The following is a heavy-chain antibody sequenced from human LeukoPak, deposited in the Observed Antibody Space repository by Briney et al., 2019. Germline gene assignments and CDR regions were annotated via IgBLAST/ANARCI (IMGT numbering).Heavy chain of an antibody. CDR2: INHSGST. CDR3: ARVYTARYYYYYMDV. J-gene: IGHJ6*03. CDR1: GGSFSGYY. V-gene: IGHV4-34*01. D-gene: IGHD5-18*01. Sequence: PSETLSLTCAVYGGSFSGYYRSWIRQPPGKGLEWIGEINHSGSTKYNPSLKSRVTISVDRSKNQFSLKLSSVTAADTAVYYCARVYTARYYYYYMDVWGKGTTVTVSS.